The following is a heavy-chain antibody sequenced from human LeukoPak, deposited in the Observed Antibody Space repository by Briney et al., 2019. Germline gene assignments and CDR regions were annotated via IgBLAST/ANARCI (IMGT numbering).Heavy chain of an antibody. CDR3: ARGSDHWFDP. Sequence: SETLSLTCAVYGGSFSGYYWSWIRQPPGKWLEWIGEINHSGSTNYNPSLKSRVTISVDTSKNQFSLKLSSVTAADTAVYYCARGSDHWFDPWGQGTLVTVSS. CDR2: INHSGST. V-gene: IGHV4-34*01. J-gene: IGHJ5*02. D-gene: IGHD1-26*01. CDR1: GGSFSGYY.